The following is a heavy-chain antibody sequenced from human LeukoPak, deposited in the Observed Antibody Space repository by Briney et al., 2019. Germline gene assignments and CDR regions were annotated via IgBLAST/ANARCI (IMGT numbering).Heavy chain of an antibody. CDR3: ARDGYGSGSYLNY. CDR2: ISYDGSNK. V-gene: IGHV3-30-3*01. D-gene: IGHD3-10*01. Sequence: GGSLRLSCAASGFTFSSYAMHWVRQAPGRGLEWVAVISYDGSNKYYADSVKGRFTISRHNSKNTLYLQMNSLRAEDTAVYYCARDGYGSGSYLNYWGQGTLVTVSS. CDR1: GFTFSSYA. J-gene: IGHJ4*02.